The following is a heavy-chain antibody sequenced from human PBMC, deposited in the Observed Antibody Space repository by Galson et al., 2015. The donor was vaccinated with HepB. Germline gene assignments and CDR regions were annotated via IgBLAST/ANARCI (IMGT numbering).Heavy chain of an antibody. CDR2: IKQDGSEK. D-gene: IGHD3-22*01. Sequence: SLRLSCAASGFTFSSYWMSWVRQAPGKGLEWVANIKQDGSEKYYVDSVKGRFTISRDNAKNSLYLQMNSLRAEDTAVYYCAREPYDSSGYYDYWGQGTLVTVSS. J-gene: IGHJ4*02. CDR3: AREPYDSSGYYDY. V-gene: IGHV3-7*03. CDR1: GFTFSSYW.